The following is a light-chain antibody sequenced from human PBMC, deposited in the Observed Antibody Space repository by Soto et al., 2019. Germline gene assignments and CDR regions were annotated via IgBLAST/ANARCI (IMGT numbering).Light chain of an antibody. J-gene: IGLJ2*01. CDR1: GSNIGAAYD. Sequence: QSVLTQPPSVSGAPGQRVTISCTGSGSNIGAAYDVHWYQHLPGTAPKLLIYGNSNRPSGVPDRFSGSKSGTSASLAITGLQAEDEADYYCQSYDSSLSGSVFGGGTKLTVL. CDR3: QSYDSSLSGSV. CDR2: GNS. V-gene: IGLV1-40*01.